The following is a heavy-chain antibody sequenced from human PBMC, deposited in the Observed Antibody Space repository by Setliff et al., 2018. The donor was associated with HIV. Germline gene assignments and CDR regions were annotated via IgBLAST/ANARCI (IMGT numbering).Heavy chain of an antibody. CDR2: INPSCGST. D-gene: IGHD2-21*02. V-gene: IGHV1-46*01. Sequence: ASVKVSCKASGYTFTSYYMHWVRQAPGQGLEWMGIINPSCGSTSYAQKFQGGVTMTRDTSTSTVYMELSSLRSEDTAVYYWARVGAYCGGDCYGWPADAFDIWGQGTMVTVSS. J-gene: IGHJ3*02. CDR1: GYTFTSYY. CDR3: ARVGAYCGGDCYGWPADAFDI.